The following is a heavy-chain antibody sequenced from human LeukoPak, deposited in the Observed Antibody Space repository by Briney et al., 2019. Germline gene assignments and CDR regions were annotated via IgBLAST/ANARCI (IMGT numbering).Heavy chain of an antibody. CDR1: GFTFSSYW. J-gene: IGHJ3*02. V-gene: IGHV3-7*01. CDR2: IKQDGSEK. D-gene: IGHD3-22*01. CDR3: ARDRYSLESITMIVVPNNAFDI. Sequence: QPGGSLRLSCAASGFTFSSYWMSWVRQAPGKGLEWVANIKQDGSEKYYVDSVKGRFTISRDNAKNSLYLQMNSLRAEDTAVYYCARDRYSLESITMIVVPNNAFDIWGQGTMVTVSS.